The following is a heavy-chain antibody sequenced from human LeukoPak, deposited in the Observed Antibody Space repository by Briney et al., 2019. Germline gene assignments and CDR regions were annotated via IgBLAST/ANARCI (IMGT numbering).Heavy chain of an antibody. CDR3: ARGVVIIPDAYYYMDV. V-gene: IGHV4-59*01. Sequence: PSETLSLTCTVSGGSISSYYWSWIRQPPGKGLEWIGYIYYSGSTNYNPSLKSRVTISVDTSKNQFSLKLSSVTAADTAVYYCARGVVIIPDAYYYMDVWGKGTTVTVSS. CDR2: IYYSGST. J-gene: IGHJ6*03. D-gene: IGHD3-3*01. CDR1: GGSISSYY.